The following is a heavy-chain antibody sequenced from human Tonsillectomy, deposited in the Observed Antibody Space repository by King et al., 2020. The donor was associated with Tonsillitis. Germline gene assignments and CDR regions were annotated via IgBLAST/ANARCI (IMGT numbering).Heavy chain of an antibody. CDR1: GFTFSRYG. D-gene: IGHD6-19*01. CDR3: AKEIKQVAGDWYFDL. CDR2: IGNDGSVT. Sequence: VQLVESGVGVVQPGRSLRLSCAASGFTFSRYGMHWVRQSPGEGREWVAVIGNDGSVTYYADSVKGRFTLSRDNSENTLYMQMNSLRVEDTAVYYCAKEIKQVAGDWYFDLWGRGTLVIVSS. V-gene: IGHV3-30*18. J-gene: IGHJ2*01.